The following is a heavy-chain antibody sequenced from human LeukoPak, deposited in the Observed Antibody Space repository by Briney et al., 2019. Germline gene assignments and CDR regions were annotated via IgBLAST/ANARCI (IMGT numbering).Heavy chain of an antibody. CDR3: ATASPGLPFDP. CDR1: GGSISSSSYY. CDR2: IYYSGTT. V-gene: IGHV4-39*07. J-gene: IGHJ5*02. Sequence: SETLSLTCTVSGGSISSSSYYWGWIRQPPGKGLEWIGSIYYSGTTYYNPSLKSRVTMSVDTSKNQFSLKLSSVTAADTAVYYCATASPGLPFDPWGQGTLVTVSS.